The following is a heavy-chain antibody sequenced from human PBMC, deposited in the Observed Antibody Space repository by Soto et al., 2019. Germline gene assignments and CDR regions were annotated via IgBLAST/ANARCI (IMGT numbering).Heavy chain of an antibody. Sequence: PGGPLRLSCAASGFPFSSYAMSWVRQAPGKGLEWVSAISGSGGSTYYADSVKGRFTISRDNSKNTLYLQMNSLRAEDTAVYYCAKPSSRTMVRGVIVYWGQGTLVTVSS. V-gene: IGHV3-23*01. CDR3: AKPSSRTMVRGVIVY. J-gene: IGHJ4*02. CDR2: ISGSGGST. D-gene: IGHD3-10*01. CDR1: GFPFSSYA.